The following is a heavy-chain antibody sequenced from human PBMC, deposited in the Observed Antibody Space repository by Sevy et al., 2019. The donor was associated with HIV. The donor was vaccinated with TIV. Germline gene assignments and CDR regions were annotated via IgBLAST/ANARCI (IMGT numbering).Heavy chain of an antibody. CDR1: GFTFSAST. CDR3: ARGASVAGRGGFDF. V-gene: IGHV3-21*01. CDR2: ISSSGSYI. J-gene: IGHJ4*02. Sequence: GGSLRLSCAASGFTFSASTINWVRQAPGKGLEWISSISSSGSYIHYADSVKGRFTISRDNAKRSLYLQLNGLRAEDTAVYYCARGASVAGRGGFDFWGQGTLVTVSS. D-gene: IGHD6-19*01.